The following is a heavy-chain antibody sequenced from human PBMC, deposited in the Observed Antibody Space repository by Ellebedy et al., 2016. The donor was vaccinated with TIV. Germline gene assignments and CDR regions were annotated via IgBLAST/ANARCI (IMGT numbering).Heavy chain of an antibody. CDR2: IYYSGST. CDR1: GGSISSYY. J-gene: IGHJ4*02. CDR3: ARGDGYNSGIDY. V-gene: IGHV4-59*01. Sequence: MPSETLSLTCTVSGGSISSYYWSLIRQPPGKELEWIGYIYYSGSTNYNPSLKSRVTISVDTSKNQFSLKLSSVTAADTAVYYCARGDGYNSGIDYWGQGTLVTVSS. D-gene: IGHD5-24*01.